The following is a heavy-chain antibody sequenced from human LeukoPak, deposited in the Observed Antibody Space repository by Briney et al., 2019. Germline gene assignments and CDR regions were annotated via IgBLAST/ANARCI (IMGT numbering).Heavy chain of an antibody. V-gene: IGHV3-30*12. Sequence: GGSLRLSCAASGFNFSTYGMHWVRQAPGKGLDWMTFIQYDGVNKYYADSVKGRFTISRDNSKNTLYLQMNSLKTEDTAVYYCTRRSGIVGDQDAFDIWGQGTMVTVSS. CDR1: GFNFSTYG. D-gene: IGHD1-26*01. J-gene: IGHJ3*02. CDR3: TRRSGIVGDQDAFDI. CDR2: IQYDGVNK.